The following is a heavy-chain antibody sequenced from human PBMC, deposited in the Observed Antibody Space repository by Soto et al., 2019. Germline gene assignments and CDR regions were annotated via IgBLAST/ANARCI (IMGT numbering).Heavy chain of an antibody. CDR2: ITGPGGNT. V-gene: IGHV3-23*01. CDR3: AKGRSGSGSYYAHRES. D-gene: IGHD3-10*01. J-gene: IGHJ4*02. CDR1: GFTFSSYA. Sequence: EVQLFESGGDLVQPGGSLGLSCAASGFTFSSYAMSWVRQAPGKGLEWVSAITGPGGNTYYADSLKGRFTISRDNSKNTLYLQMNTLRAEDTAVYYWAKGRSGSGSYYAHRESGGQGTLVTVSS.